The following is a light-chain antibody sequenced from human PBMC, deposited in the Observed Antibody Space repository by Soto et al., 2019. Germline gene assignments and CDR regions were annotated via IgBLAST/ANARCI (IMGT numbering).Light chain of an antibody. CDR1: QSISSW. CDR2: KAS. V-gene: IGKV1-5*03. Sequence: IQMTQSHSPLSGSVAARFTITFLASQSISSWLAWYEQKPGKAPKLLIYKASSLESWVPAVSTSCGGVTEWTLSISSLQPEEFATYYCQQYNSYWTFGQGTKVDIK. J-gene: IGKJ1*01. CDR3: QQYNSYWT.